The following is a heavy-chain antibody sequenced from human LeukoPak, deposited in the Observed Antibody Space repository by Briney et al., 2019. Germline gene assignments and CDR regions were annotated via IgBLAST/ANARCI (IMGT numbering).Heavy chain of an antibody. V-gene: IGHV3-21*01. CDR1: GFTVRTSY. J-gene: IGHJ1*01. Sequence: GGSLRLSCAASGFTVRTSYMSWVRQAPGKGLEWVSSISSSSSYIYYADSVKGRFTISRDNAKNSLYLQMNSLRAEDTAVYYCARASSGWLRGDFQHWGQGTLVTVSS. CDR3: ARASSGWLRGDFQH. CDR2: ISSSSSYI. D-gene: IGHD6-19*01.